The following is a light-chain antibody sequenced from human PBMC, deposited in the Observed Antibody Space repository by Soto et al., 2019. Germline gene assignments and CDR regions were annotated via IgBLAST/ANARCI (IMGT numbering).Light chain of an antibody. CDR1: QDISTE. J-gene: IGKJ1*01. CDR3: LQDYNYPRT. CDR2: GAT. Sequence: ALQMTQSPSSLSASVGDRVTITCRASQDISTELGWYQQKPGKAPKLLIYGATTLQSGVPSRFSGSGSGTDFTLTISGLQPEDFANYYCLQDYNYPRTFGQGTKVEVK. V-gene: IGKV1-6*01.